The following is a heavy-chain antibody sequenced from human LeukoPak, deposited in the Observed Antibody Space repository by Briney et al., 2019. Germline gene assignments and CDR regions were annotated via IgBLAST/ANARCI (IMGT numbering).Heavy chain of an antibody. CDR1: GGTFSSYA. Sequence: SVKVSCKASGGTFSSYAISWVREAPGQGLEWMGGIIPIFGTANYAQKFQGRVTITTDESTSTAYMELSSLRSEDTAVYYCAFGHKVGHYYYYMDVWGKGTTVTVSS. J-gene: IGHJ6*03. V-gene: IGHV1-69*05. CDR2: IIPIFGTA. D-gene: IGHD3-10*01. CDR3: AFGHKVGHYYYYMDV.